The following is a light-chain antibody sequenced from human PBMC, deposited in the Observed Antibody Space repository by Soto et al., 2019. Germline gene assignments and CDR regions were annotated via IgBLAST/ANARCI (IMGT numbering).Light chain of an antibody. V-gene: IGKV3-15*01. Sequence: EIVMTQSPATLSVSPGERVTLSCRASQSVSSNLAWYQQKPGQAPRLLIYDASTRATGIPARFSGSGSGTEFTLTISSLQSEDFAVYYCQKYNNWPPWTFGQGTKLDIK. J-gene: IGKJ1*01. CDR1: QSVSSN. CDR3: QKYNNWPPWT. CDR2: DAS.